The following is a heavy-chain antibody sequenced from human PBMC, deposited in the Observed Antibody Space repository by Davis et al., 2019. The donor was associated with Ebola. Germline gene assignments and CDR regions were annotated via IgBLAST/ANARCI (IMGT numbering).Heavy chain of an antibody. CDR2: IYYSGST. CDR1: GGSISSSSYY. CDR3: AAIFQMDV. D-gene: IGHD3-3*01. Sequence: SETLSLTCTVSGGSISSSSYYWGWIRQPPGKGLEWIGSIYYSGSTYYNPSLKSRVTISVDTSKNQFSLKLSSVTAADTAVYYCAAIFQMDVWGKGTTVTVSS. J-gene: IGHJ6*04. V-gene: IGHV4-39*01.